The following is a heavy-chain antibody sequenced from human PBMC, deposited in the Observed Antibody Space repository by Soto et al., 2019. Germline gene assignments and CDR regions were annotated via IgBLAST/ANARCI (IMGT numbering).Heavy chain of an antibody. CDR3: ARGLRSYNGKDV. CDR2: NKGDASSI. CDR1: GFTFSDYW. J-gene: IGHJ6*02. D-gene: IGHD4-17*01. Sequence: EVQLLESGGGLVQPGGSLRLSCAASGFTFSDYWMHWVRQAPGKGLVWVSRNKGDASSIAYADSVRGRFTISRDNAKNALYLQTNSRRAEDTAVYYCARGLRSYNGKDVWGQGTTVTAAS. V-gene: IGHV3-74*01.